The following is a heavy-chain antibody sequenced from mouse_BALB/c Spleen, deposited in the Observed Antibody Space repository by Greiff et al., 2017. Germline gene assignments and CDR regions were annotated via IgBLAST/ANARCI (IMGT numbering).Heavy chain of an antibody. J-gene: IGHJ4*01. CDR1: GFSLTGYG. V-gene: IGHV2-6-7*01. D-gene: IGHD3-3*01. CDR2: IWGDGST. CDR3: AREGPNPYYAMDY. Sequence: QVQLKESGPGLVAPSQSLSITCTVSGFSLTGYGVNWVRQPPGKGLEWLGMIWGDGSTDYNSALKSRLSISKDNSKSQVFLKMNSLQTDDTARYYCAREGPNPYYAMDYWGQGTSVTVSS.